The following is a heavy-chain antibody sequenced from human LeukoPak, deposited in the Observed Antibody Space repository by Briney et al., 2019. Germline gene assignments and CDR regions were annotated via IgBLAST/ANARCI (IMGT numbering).Heavy chain of an antibody. J-gene: IGHJ4*02. D-gene: IGHD3-10*01. CDR3: ARVGFNYYGSGSPDY. CDR2: IIPIFGTA. V-gene: IGHV1-69*05. CDR1: GGTFSSYA. Sequence: ASVKVSCKASGGTFSSYAISWVRQAPGQGLEWMGRIIPIFGTANYAQKFQGRVTITTDESTSTAYMELSSLRSEDTAVYYCARVGFNYYGSGSPDYWGQGTLVTVSS.